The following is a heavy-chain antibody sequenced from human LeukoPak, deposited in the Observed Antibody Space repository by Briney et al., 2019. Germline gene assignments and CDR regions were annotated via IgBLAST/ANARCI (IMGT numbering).Heavy chain of an antibody. Sequence: GGPLRLSCAASGFTFSSYGMHWVRQAPGKGLEWVAVISYDGSNKYYADSVKGRFTISRDNSKNTLYLQMNSLRAEDTAVYYCAKALNWNDLDYWGQGTLVTVSS. CDR1: GFTFSSYG. CDR3: AKALNWNDLDY. V-gene: IGHV3-30*18. J-gene: IGHJ4*02. CDR2: ISYDGSNK. D-gene: IGHD1-20*01.